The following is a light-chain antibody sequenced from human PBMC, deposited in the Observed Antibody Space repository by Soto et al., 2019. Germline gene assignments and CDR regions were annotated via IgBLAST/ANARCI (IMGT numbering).Light chain of an antibody. Sequence: EIVLTQSPGTLSFSPGERATRSCRSSQSVSSSYLAWYQQKPGQAPRLLIYGASSRPTGIPDRFSGSGSGTDFTLTISRLEPEDFAVYYCQQYGRSSTFGQRTRLEIK. CDR3: QQYGRSST. CDR1: QSVSSSY. CDR2: GAS. J-gene: IGKJ5*01. V-gene: IGKV3-20*01.